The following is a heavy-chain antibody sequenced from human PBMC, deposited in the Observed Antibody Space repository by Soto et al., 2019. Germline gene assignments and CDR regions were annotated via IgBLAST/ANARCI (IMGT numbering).Heavy chain of an antibody. Sequence: GAAVKVSCKASGYTFTSYYMHWVRQAPGQGLEWMGIINPSGGSTSYAQKFQGRVTMTRDTSTSTVYMELSSLRSEDTAVYYCASPTVTPFYYYYGMGVWGQGTTVTVSS. CDR3: ASPTVTPFYYYYGMGV. CDR1: GYTFTSYY. J-gene: IGHJ6*02. D-gene: IGHD4-4*01. CDR2: INPSGGST. V-gene: IGHV1-46*01.